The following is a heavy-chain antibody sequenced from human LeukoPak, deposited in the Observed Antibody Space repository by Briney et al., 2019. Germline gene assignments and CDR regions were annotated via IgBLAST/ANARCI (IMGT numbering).Heavy chain of an antibody. CDR2: TXYRSKWYN. D-gene: IGHD3-10*01. CDR1: XXA. J-gene: IGHJ4*02. Sequence: XXAXXXXXQSXXXXXEWXGRTXYRSKWYNDYAVSVKSRITINSDTSKNQFSLQLSSVTPEDTAVYYCARDHSSGRNNLEHLDYWGQGTLVTVSS. CDR3: ARDHSSGRNNLEHLDY. V-gene: IGHV6-1*01.